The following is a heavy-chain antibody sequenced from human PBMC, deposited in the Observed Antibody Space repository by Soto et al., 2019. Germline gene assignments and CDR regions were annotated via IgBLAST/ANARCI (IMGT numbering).Heavy chain of an antibody. D-gene: IGHD4-17*01. V-gene: IGHV4-39*01. J-gene: IGHJ4*02. CDR1: GGSISSSSYY. Sequence: QLQLQESGPGLVKPSETLSLTCTVSGGSISSSSYYWGWIRQPPGKGLEWIGSIYYSGSTYYNPSLKSRVTISVDTSTNQFSLKLSSVTAADTAVYYCAKTTDYGGNSAYWGQGTLVTVSS. CDR3: AKTTDYGGNSAY. CDR2: IYYSGST.